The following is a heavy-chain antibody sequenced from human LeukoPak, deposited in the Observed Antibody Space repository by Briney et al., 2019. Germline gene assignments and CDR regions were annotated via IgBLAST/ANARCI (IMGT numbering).Heavy chain of an antibody. J-gene: IGHJ4*02. CDR2: IYHSGSG. CDR1: GYSISNDYY. CDR3: ARGRVNGYQKAGYYFDY. D-gene: IGHD5-18*01. V-gene: IGHV4-28*03. Sequence: SDTLSLTCAVSGYSISNDYYWGWIRQPRGRGREWIGHIYHSGSGYYNPSLKSRVAMSVDTSKNQFSLKLSSVTAADTAVYYCARGRVNGYQKAGYYFDYWGQGTLVTVSS.